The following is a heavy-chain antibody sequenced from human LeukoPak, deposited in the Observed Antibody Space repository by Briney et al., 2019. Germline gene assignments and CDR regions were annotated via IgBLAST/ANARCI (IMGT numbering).Heavy chain of an antibody. V-gene: IGHV3-23*01. CDR3: AKRADGDGDLDY. Sequence: GGSLRLSCAASGFTFSSYAMSWVRQAPGKGLEWVSAISGSGRSTYYADSVKGRFTISRDISKNTLYLEMNSLRAEDTAVYYCAKRADGDGDLDYWGQGTLVTVSS. J-gene: IGHJ4*02. D-gene: IGHD2-21*02. CDR1: GFTFSSYA. CDR2: ISGSGRST.